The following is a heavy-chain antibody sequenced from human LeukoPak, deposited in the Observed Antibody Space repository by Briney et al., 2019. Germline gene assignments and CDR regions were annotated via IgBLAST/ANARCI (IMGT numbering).Heavy chain of an antibody. CDR1: GGSISSSSYY. Sequence: SETLSLTCTVSGGSISSSSYYWGWIRQPPGKGLEWIGSIYYSGSTYYNPSLKSRVTISVDTSKNQFSLKLSSVTAADTAVYYCARLKLRYFDWLSNTDAFDIWGQGTMVTVPS. CDR2: IYYSGST. J-gene: IGHJ3*02. V-gene: IGHV4-39*07. CDR3: ARLKLRYFDWLSNTDAFDI. D-gene: IGHD3-9*01.